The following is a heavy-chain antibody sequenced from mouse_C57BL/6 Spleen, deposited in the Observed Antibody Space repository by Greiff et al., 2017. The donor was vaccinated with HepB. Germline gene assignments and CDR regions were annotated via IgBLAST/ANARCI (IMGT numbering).Heavy chain of an antibody. CDR1: GYSITSGYY. Sequence: EVQLQQSGPGLVKPSQSLSLTCSVTGYSITSGYYWNWIRQFPGNKLEWMGYISYDGSNNYNPSLKNRISITRDTSKNQFFLKLNSVTTEDTATYYCARSYGNWVADWGRGTLVTVSA. D-gene: IGHD2-1*01. V-gene: IGHV3-6*01. CDR3: ARSYGNWVAD. J-gene: IGHJ3*01. CDR2: ISYDGSN.